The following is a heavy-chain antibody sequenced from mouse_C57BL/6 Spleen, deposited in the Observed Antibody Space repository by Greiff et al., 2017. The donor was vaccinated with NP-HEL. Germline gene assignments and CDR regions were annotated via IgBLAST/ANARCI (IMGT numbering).Heavy chain of an antibody. CDR3: ARQIRRGNYFDY. CDR2: ISNGGGST. CDR1: GFTFSDYY. D-gene: IGHD2-12*01. V-gene: IGHV5-12*01. J-gene: IGHJ2*01. Sequence: EVQVVESGGGLVQPGGSLKLSCAASGFTFSDYYMYWVRQTPEKRLEWVAYISNGGGSTYYPDTVKGRFTIARDNAKNTLYLQMSRLKSEDTAMYYCARQIRRGNYFDYWGQGTTLTVSS.